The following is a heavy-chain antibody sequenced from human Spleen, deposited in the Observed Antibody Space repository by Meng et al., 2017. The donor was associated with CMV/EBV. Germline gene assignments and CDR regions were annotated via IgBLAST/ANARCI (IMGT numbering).Heavy chain of an antibody. CDR3: ARLPRRGGNGFDP. V-gene: IGHV1-2*02. D-gene: IGHD3-16*01. CDR2: INPNSGGT. J-gene: IGHJ5*02. Sequence: CKASGYTFTGYYMHWVRQAPGQGLEWMGWINPNSGGTNYAQKFQGRVTMTRDTSISTAYMELSRLRSDDTAVYYCARLPRRGGNGFDPWGQGTLVTVSS. CDR1: GYTFTGYY.